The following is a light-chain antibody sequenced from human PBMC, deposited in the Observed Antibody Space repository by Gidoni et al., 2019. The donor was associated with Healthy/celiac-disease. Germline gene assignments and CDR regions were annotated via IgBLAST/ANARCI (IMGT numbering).Light chain of an antibody. CDR2: GAS. V-gene: IGKV3-20*01. CDR3: QQYGSSPLYT. CDR1: QSVSSSY. J-gene: IGKJ2*01. Sequence: IVLTQSPCTLSLSPGERATLSCRASQSVSSSYLAWYQQKPGQAPRLLIYGASSRATGIPDRFSGSGSGTDFTLTIRRLEPEDFAVYYCQQYGSSPLYTFGQGTKLEIK.